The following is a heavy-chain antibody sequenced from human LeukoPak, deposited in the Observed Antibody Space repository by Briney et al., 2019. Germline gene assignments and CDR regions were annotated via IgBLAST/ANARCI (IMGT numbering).Heavy chain of an antibody. CDR2: INPNSGGT. V-gene: IGHV1-2*02. D-gene: IGHD3-22*01. CDR3: ARDSSGSGSIDY. CDR1: GYTFTGYY. J-gene: IGHJ4*02. Sequence: ASVKVSCKASGYTFTGYYMHWVRQAPGQGLEWMGWINPNSGGTNYAQKFQGRVTMTRDTSISTAYMELSRLRSDDTAVYYCARDSSGSGSIDYWGQGTLATVSS.